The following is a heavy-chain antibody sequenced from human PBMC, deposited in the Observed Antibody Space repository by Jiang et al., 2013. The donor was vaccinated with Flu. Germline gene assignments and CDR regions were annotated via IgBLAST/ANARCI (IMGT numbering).Heavy chain of an antibody. D-gene: IGHD3-10*01. Sequence: VSCKASGFTFTSYGFIWVRQAPGQGLEWMGWIGAFNGKTNYAQNLQGRVTMTTDTSTSTVYMDLRSLRSDDTAVYYCARVGTTGSYYGDYWGQGSLVTVSS. CDR1: GFTFTSYG. J-gene: IGHJ4*02. CDR2: IGAFNGKT. V-gene: IGHV1-18*01. CDR3: ARVGTTGSYYGDY.